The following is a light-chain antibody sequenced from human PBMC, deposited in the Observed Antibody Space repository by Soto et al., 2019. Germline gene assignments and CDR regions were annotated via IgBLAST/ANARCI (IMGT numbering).Light chain of an antibody. CDR1: SSDVGSYNL. Sequence: QSALTQPASVSGSPGQSITISCTGTSSDVGSYNLVSWYQQHPGKAPKLMIYEVSKRPSGVSNRFSGSKSGNTASLTISGLQAEDEADYYCCSHAGSSTLLYVFGAGTKQTVL. CDR2: EVS. CDR3: CSHAGSSTLLYV. V-gene: IGLV2-23*02. J-gene: IGLJ1*01.